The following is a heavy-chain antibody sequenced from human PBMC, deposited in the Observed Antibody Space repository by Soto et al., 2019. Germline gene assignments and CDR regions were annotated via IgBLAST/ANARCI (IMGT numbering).Heavy chain of an antibody. CDR2: INHSGST. Sequence: QVQLQQWGAGLLKPSETLSLTCAVYGGSFSGYYWSWIRQPPGKGLEWIGEINHSGSTNYNPSLQSRATIPVDTSKNQFSLKLSSVIAADTAVYYCASDSIAVAGTRMDVWGQGTTVTVSS. D-gene: IGHD6-19*01. V-gene: IGHV4-34*01. J-gene: IGHJ6*02. CDR3: ASDSIAVAGTRMDV. CDR1: GGSFSGYY.